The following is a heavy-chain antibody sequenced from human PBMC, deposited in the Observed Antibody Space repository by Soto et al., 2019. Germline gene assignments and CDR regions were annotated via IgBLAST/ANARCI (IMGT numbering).Heavy chain of an antibody. CDR3: ARAPGYCNSTICYIDTFDI. J-gene: IGHJ3*02. CDR1: GYSFTSSG. CDR2: ISGYNGNT. Sequence: ASVKVSCKPSGYSFTSSGISWVRQAPGQGLEWMGWISGYNGNTNYAQKFRGRVTMTTDTSTTTAYMEVRSLRADDTAVYYCARAPGYCNSTICYIDTFDIWGQGTKVTVSS. D-gene: IGHD2-2*02. V-gene: IGHV1-18*01.